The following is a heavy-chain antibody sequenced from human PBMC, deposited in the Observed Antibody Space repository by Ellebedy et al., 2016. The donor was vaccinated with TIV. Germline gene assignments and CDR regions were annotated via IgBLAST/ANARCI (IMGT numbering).Heavy chain of an antibody. D-gene: IGHD6-6*01. CDR2: INAGNGHT. CDR3: ARTPRIAARYPYEY. V-gene: IGHV1-3*01. CDR1: GYTFTSHI. J-gene: IGHJ4*02. Sequence: ASVKVSCXASGYTFTSHIIHWVRQAPGQRLEWLGWINAGNGHTKYSQKFQGRVTMTRDTSTSRVYMELSSLRSDDAAVYYCARTPRIAARYPYEYWGQGTLVTVSS.